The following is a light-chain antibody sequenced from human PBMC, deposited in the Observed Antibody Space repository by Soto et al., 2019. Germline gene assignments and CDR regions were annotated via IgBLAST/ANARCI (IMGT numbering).Light chain of an antibody. J-gene: IGLJ1*01. CDR1: SGHSSYA. Sequence: QSVLTQSPSASASLGASVKLTCTLSSGHSSYAIAWHQQQPEKGPRYLMKLNSDGSHSKGDVIPDRFSGSSSGAERYLTIASLQSADEADYYCQTWGTGIKGVFGTGTKLTV. CDR3: QTWGTGIKGV. V-gene: IGLV4-69*01. CDR2: LNSDGSH.